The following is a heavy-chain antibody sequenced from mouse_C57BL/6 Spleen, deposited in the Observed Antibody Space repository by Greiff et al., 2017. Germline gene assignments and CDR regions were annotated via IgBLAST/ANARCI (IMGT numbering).Heavy chain of an antibody. J-gene: IGHJ3*01. D-gene: IGHD2-3*01. Sequence: EVQLQQSGPELVKPGASVKISCKASGYTFTDYYMNWVKQSHGKSLEWIGDINPNNGGTSYNQKFKGKATLTVDKSSSTAYMELRSLTSEDSAVYYCARQDYDGYPFAYWGQGTLVTVSA. V-gene: IGHV1-26*01. CDR2: INPNNGGT. CDR3: ARQDYDGYPFAY. CDR1: GYTFTDYY.